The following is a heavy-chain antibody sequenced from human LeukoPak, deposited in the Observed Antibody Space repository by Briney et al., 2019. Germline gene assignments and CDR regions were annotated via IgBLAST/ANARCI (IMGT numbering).Heavy chain of an antibody. J-gene: IGHJ5*02. Sequence: SETLSLTCAVYGGSFSGYYWSWIRQPPGKGLECIGYIHYTGSTNYNPSLKSRVTISVDTSKNQFSLKLSSVTAADTAIYYCARGGYYGSGNDFRFDPWGQGTLVTVSS. CDR2: IHYTGST. CDR1: GGSFSGYY. D-gene: IGHD3-10*01. CDR3: ARGGYYGSGNDFRFDP. V-gene: IGHV4-59*01.